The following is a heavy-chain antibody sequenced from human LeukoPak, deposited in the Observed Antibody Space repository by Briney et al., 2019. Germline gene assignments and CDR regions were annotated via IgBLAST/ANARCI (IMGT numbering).Heavy chain of an antibody. Sequence: SETLSLTCAVYGGSFSGYYWSWIRQPPGKGLEWIGDFSHSGRTSYNPSLKGRVTISVDTSKNQFSLKLTSVTAADTAVYYCTRGLYTSSSGGYYYFFMDVWGKGTTVTVSS. D-gene: IGHD6-6*01. CDR2: FSHSGRT. V-gene: IGHV4-34*01. J-gene: IGHJ6*03. CDR1: GGSFSGYY. CDR3: TRGLYTSSSGGYYYFFMDV.